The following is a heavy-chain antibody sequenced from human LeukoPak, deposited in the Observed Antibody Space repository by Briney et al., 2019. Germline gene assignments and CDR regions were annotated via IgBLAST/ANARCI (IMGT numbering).Heavy chain of an antibody. CDR2: IYPRDGST. CDR1: GYSFTSNY. V-gene: IGHV1-46*01. Sequence: ASVKVSCKASGYSFTSNYIHWVRQAPGQGLEWMGMIYPRDGSTSYAQKFQGRVTVTRDTSTSTVHMELSGLRSKDTAVYYCARDQEAFDYWGQGTLVTVSS. J-gene: IGHJ4*02. CDR3: ARDQEAFDY.